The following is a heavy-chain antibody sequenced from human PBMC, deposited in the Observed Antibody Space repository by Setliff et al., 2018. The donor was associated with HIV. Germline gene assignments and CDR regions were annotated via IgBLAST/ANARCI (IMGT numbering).Heavy chain of an antibody. Sequence: WVRQPPGEGLEWISGISGSGATTNYADSVKGRFTISRDNSKNTVFLQMNSLRVGDTAIYYCAKLPGIALVFPFDYWGQGALVTVSS. J-gene: IGHJ4*02. CDR3: AKLPGIALVFPFDY. CDR2: ISGSGATT. V-gene: IGHV3-23*01. D-gene: IGHD6-13*01.